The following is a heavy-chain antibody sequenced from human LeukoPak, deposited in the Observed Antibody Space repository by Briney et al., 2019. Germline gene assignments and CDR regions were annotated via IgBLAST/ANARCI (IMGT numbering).Heavy chain of an antibody. V-gene: IGHV3-9*01. D-gene: IGHD3-10*01. CDR3: TRLPRKYSYGSGSYSDS. CDR2: ISWNSGSI. J-gene: IGHJ4*02. Sequence: GGSLRLSCAASGFTFSSYAMSWCRQVPGKVLEWGSGISWNSGSILYAASVKGRFSISRDNAKNSLFLQMNSLRLEDTAVYFCTRLPRKYSYGSGSYSDSWGQGTLVIVSS. CDR1: GFTFSSYA.